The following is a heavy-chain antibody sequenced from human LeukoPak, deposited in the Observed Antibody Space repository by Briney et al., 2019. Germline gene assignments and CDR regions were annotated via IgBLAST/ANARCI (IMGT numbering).Heavy chain of an antibody. CDR2: IYYSGST. V-gene: IGHV4-59*12. J-gene: IGHJ3*02. CDR1: GGSINNYY. D-gene: IGHD6-13*01. Sequence: SETLSLTCTVSGGSINNYYWSWIRQPPGKGLEWIGYIYYSGSTYYNPSLKSRVTMSVDTSKNQFSLKLSSVTAADTAVYYCARSGYTTRRHAAFDIWGQGTMVTVPS. CDR3: ARSGYTTRRHAAFDI.